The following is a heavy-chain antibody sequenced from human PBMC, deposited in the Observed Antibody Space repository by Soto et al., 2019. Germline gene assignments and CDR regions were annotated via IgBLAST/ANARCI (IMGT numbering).Heavy chain of an antibody. V-gene: IGHV3-53*01. J-gene: IGHJ4*02. Sequence: EVQLVESGGGLIQPGGSLRLSCAASGFTVSSKYMTWVRQAPGKGLEWVSVIYGGGTTYYADSVKGRFTISRDNSKNTLYLQMNSLRVEETAVYYCVQTTGWPGFDFWGQGTLVTVSS. CDR3: VQTTGWPGFDF. CDR1: GFTVSSKY. CDR2: IYGGGTT. D-gene: IGHD6-19*01.